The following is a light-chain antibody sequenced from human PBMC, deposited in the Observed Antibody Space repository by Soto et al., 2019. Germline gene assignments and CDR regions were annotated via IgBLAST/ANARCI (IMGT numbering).Light chain of an antibody. Sequence: QSVLTQPPSVSGAPGQRVTISCTGSSSNIGAGYDVHWYQHLPGTAPQLLIYGNINRPSGVPDRFSGSRSGTSASLAISGLQAEDEADYYCQSYDRSLRGKVFGTGTKVTVL. J-gene: IGLJ1*01. CDR3: QSYDRSLRGKV. CDR2: GNI. V-gene: IGLV1-40*01. CDR1: SSNIGAGYD.